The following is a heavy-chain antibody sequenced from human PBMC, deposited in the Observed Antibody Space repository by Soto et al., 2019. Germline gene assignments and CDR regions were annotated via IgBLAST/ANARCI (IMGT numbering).Heavy chain of an antibody. CDR2: ISAYNGNT. CDR1: GYTFTSYG. V-gene: IGHV1-18*01. Sequence: ASVKVSCKASGYTFTSYGISWVRQAPGQGLEWMGWISAYNGNTNYAQKLQGRVTMTTDTSTSTAYMELRSLRSDDTAVYYCGRVLLWFGELLSASWFYNYYYYMDVWGKGTTVTVSS. D-gene: IGHD3-10*01. J-gene: IGHJ6*03. CDR3: GRVLLWFGELLSASWFYNYYYYMDV.